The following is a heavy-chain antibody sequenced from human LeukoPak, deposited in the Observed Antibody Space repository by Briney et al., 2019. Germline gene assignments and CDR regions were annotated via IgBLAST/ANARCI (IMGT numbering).Heavy chain of an antibody. J-gene: IGHJ4*02. CDR2: IYYTRTT. CDR1: GDSMSSNTYY. CDR3: ARRRDFDY. V-gene: IGHV4-39*01. Sequence: PSETLSLTCSVSGDSMSSNTYYWGWIRQPPGKGLEWIGSIYYTRTTYYNPSLKSRVTISVDMSKNQFSLKLSSVTAADTAVYYCARRRDFDYWGQGTLVTVSP.